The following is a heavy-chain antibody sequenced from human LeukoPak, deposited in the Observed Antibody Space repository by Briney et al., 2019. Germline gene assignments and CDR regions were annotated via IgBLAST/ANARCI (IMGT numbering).Heavy chain of an antibody. J-gene: IGHJ4*02. D-gene: IGHD6-6*01. CDR2: IIPILGIA. CDR3: ARASSSSVDY. Sequence: ASVKVSCKASGGTFSSYAISWVRQAPGQGLEWMGRIIPILGIANYAQKFQGRVTITADKSTSTAYMELSSRRSEDTAVYYCARASSSSVDYWGQGTLVTVSS. CDR1: GGTFSSYA. V-gene: IGHV1-69*04.